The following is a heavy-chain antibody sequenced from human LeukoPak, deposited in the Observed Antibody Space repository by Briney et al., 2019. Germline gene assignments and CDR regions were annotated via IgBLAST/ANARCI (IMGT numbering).Heavy chain of an antibody. D-gene: IGHD3-10*01. V-gene: IGHV3-7*05. CDR1: GFTFSSYW. J-gene: IGHJ4*02. CDR2: TKQDGSEA. Sequence: GGSLRLSCEVFGFTFSSYWMSWVRQAPGKGLEWVADTKQDGSEAYYVDSVKGRFTIYRDNAKNSLYLQMNSLGAEDTAVYYCARHLAGSYYRGIDYWGQGTLVTVSS. CDR3: ARHLAGSYYRGIDY.